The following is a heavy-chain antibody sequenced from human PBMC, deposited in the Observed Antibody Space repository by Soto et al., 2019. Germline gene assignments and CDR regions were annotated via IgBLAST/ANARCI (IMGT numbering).Heavy chain of an antibody. V-gene: IGHV3-30*18. D-gene: IGHD2-21*02. Sequence: PGGSLRRSCAASGFTFSSYSMHWVRQAPGKGLEWVAVISYDGSNKYYADSVKGRFTISRDNSKNTLYLQMNSLRAEDTAVYYCAKARGDIVVVTAIRAPLSYWGQGTLVTVSS. CDR1: GFTFSSYS. J-gene: IGHJ4*02. CDR3: AKARGDIVVVTAIRAPLSY. CDR2: ISYDGSNK.